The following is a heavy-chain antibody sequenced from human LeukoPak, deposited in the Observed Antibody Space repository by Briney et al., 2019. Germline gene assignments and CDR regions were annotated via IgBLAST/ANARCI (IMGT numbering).Heavy chain of an antibody. D-gene: IGHD3-22*01. Sequence: GGSLRLSCAASGFTFSSHAMNWVSQAPGKGLEWVSAVSGGGGSTYYADSVKGRFTISRDNSKNTIYLQMNSLRAEDTAVYFCAKRAYSDSSGYLGSIDYWGQGTQVTVST. CDR3: AKRAYSDSSGYLGSIDY. CDR2: VSGGGGST. J-gene: IGHJ4*02. CDR1: GFTFSSHA. V-gene: IGHV3-23*01.